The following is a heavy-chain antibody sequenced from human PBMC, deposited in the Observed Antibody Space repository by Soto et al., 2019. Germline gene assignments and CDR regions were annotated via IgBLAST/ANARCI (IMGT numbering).Heavy chain of an antibody. D-gene: IGHD5-12*01. Sequence: GASVKVSCKASGYTFTSYAMHWVRQAPGQRLEWMGWINAGNGNTKYSQKFQGRVTITRDTSASTAYMELSSLRSEDTAVYYCARDIVATIYYYYYYMDVWGKGTTVTVS. CDR1: GYTFTSYA. CDR2: INAGNGNT. V-gene: IGHV1-3*01. J-gene: IGHJ6*03. CDR3: ARDIVATIYYYYYYMDV.